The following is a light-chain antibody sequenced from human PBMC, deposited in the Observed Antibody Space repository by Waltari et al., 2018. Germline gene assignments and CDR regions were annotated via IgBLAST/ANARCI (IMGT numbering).Light chain of an antibody. CDR3: QQYNTWPPST. J-gene: IGKJ2*02. Sequence: EIVMTQSPAALSESPGERATLPCRASQSISNNLAWYQHKPGQPPRLLISGASTRATGVPARFSGSGSGTEFTLTISSLQSEDSAIYFCQQYNTWPPSTFGQGTKLEIK. CDR2: GAS. CDR1: QSISNN. V-gene: IGKV3-15*01.